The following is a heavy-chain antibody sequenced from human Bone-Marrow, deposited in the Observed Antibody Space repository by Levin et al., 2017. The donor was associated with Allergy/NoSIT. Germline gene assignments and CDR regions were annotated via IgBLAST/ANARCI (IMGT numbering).Heavy chain of an antibody. V-gene: IGHV3-73*01. CDR2: IGYNADSYAT. Sequence: GESLKISCEASGFAFSGSSIHWVRQTSGKGLEWIGRIGYNADSYATMYTASLDGRFTISRDDSKTTTYLQIHSLKIEDTAVYYCVRGGAGGWYNPWGQGTLVTVSS. CDR3: VRGGAGGWYNP. J-gene: IGHJ5*02. D-gene: IGHD1-26*01. CDR1: GFAFSGSS.